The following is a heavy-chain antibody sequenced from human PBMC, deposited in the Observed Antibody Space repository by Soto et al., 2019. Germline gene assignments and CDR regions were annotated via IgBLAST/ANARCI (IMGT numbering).Heavy chain of an antibody. J-gene: IGHJ6*02. D-gene: IGHD3-16*01. Sequence: ASVKVSCKASGYTFSDFDINWLRQAAGQGPEWMGWMNAKSGDTFSAQRLQGKFNMAWDTSLSTAYMEVGSLTSDDAAIYYCARGNPFNYAGFDVWGQGTTVTVSS. CDR1: GYTFSDFD. CDR2: MNAKSGDT. CDR3: ARGNPFNYAGFDV. V-gene: IGHV1-8*01.